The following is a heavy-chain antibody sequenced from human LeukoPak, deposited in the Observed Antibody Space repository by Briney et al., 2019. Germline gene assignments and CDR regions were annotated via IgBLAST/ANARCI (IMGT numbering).Heavy chain of an antibody. Sequence: GGSLRLSCAASGFTFSSYGMHWVRQAPGKGLEWVAFIRSDGSNKYYADSVKGRFTISRDNSKLYLQMNSLRAEDTALYYCAREATNGVLDYWGQGTLVTVSS. CDR3: AREATNGVLDY. CDR2: IRSDGSNK. V-gene: IGHV3-30*02. D-gene: IGHD2-8*01. CDR1: GFTFSSYG. J-gene: IGHJ4*02.